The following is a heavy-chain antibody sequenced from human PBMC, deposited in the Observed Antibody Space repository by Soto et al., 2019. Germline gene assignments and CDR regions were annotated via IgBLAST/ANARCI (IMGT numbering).Heavy chain of an antibody. D-gene: IGHD2-2*01. CDR3: ARIFPVPAATRIYYYYYGMDV. CDR1: GGTFSSYT. V-gene: IGHV1-69*02. Sequence: SVKVSCKASGGTFSSYTISWVRQAPGQGLEWMGRIIPILGIANYAQKFQGRVTITADKSTSTAYMELSSLRSEDTAVYYCARIFPVPAATRIYYYYYGMDVWGQGTTVTVSS. J-gene: IGHJ6*02. CDR2: IIPILGIA.